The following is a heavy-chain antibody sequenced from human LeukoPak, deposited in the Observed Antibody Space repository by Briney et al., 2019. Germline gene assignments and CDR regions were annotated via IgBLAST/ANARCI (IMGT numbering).Heavy chain of an antibody. CDR2: ISSRSSYI. CDR3: AREFYDSSGYYHPFDY. CDR1: GFTFSIYS. Sequence: GGSLRLSCAASGFTFSIYSMNWVRHAPGKRREWVSSISSRSSYIYYADSVKGRFTISRDNAKNSLYLQMNSLRAEDTAVYYCAREFYDSSGYYHPFDYWGQGTLVTVSS. V-gene: IGHV3-21*01. D-gene: IGHD3-22*01. J-gene: IGHJ4*02.